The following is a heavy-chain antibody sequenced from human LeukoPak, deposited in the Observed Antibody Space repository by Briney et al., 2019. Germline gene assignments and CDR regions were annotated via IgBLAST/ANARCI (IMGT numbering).Heavy chain of an antibody. D-gene: IGHD6-6*01. V-gene: IGHV3-21*01. CDR1: GFTFSRYT. J-gene: IGHJ4*02. Sequence: GGSLRLSCAASGFTFSRYTMNGVRQSPGKALEWVSSISSIGYYIYYAHSVKGRFTISRDNAKNSLYLQMDSLRAEDTAVYECARDLVSRSNYWGQGTPVTVSS. CDR3: ARDLVSRSNY. CDR2: ISSIGYYI.